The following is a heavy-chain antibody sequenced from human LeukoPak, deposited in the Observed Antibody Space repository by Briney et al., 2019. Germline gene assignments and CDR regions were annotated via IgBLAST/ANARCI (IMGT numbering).Heavy chain of an antibody. Sequence: GASVKVSCKASGYTFTDYSMHWVRQAPGQGLELMGWINPNSGGTDYAQKFQGRVTMTRDTSISTAYIELSRLRSDDTAVYYCARDLPRFGGWLSAWGQGTLVTVSS. CDR2: INPNSGGT. D-gene: IGHD3-16*01. CDR1: GYTFTDYS. V-gene: IGHV1-2*02. CDR3: ARDLPRFGGWLSA. J-gene: IGHJ5*02.